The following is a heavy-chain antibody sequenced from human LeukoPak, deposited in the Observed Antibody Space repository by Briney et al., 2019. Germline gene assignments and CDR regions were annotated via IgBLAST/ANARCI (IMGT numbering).Heavy chain of an antibody. V-gene: IGHV3-48*01. CDR3: ARDINYCTPTLCHRNWFDP. CDR2: ISSSGRTV. Sequence: GGSLRLSCAASEFSLSSYSMDWFRQTPGKGLEWISYISSSGRTVYYADSVEGRFTVSRDNAKNALYLEMNDLRAEDSAVYYCARDINYCTPTLCHRNWFDPWGQGTLVTVSS. D-gene: IGHD2-8*01. J-gene: IGHJ5*02. CDR1: EFSLSSYS.